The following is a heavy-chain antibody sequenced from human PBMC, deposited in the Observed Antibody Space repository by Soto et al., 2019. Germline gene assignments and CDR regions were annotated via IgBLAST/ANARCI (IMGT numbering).Heavy chain of an antibody. CDR3: ARDIAATREAPYSYYYGMDV. V-gene: IGHV1-2*02. CDR2: IIPQIGEA. D-gene: IGHD5-12*01. J-gene: IGHJ6*02. CDR1: GGIFTSYA. Sequence: ASVKVSRKDSGGIFTSYAISWVRQAPGQGLEWMGGIIPQIGEANYAQKFQGRVAMTRDTSSSTPYRELSRRRSDDTAVYYCARDIAATREAPYSYYYGMDVWGQGTTVTVSS.